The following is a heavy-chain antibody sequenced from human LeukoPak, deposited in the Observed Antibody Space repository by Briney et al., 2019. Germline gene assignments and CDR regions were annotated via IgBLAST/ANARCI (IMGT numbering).Heavy chain of an antibody. J-gene: IGHJ4*02. CDR2: IIPIPGIA. D-gene: IGHD2-2*01. CDR1: GGTFSSYA. Sequence: ASVKVSCKASGGTFSSYAISWVRQAPGQGLEWMGRIIPIPGIANYAQKFQGRVTITTDESTSTAYMELSSLRSEDTAVYYCARADACSSTSCYSAGFDYWGQGTLVTVSS. V-gene: IGHV1-69*04. CDR3: ARADACSSTSCYSAGFDY.